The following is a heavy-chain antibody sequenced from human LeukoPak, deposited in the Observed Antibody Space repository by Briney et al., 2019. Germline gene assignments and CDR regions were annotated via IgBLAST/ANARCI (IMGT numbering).Heavy chain of an antibody. D-gene: IGHD3-10*01. CDR1: GGSISSYY. Sequence: SETLSLTCTVSGGSISSYYWSWIRQPPGKGLEWIGYIYYSGSTNYNPSLKSRVTISVDTSKNQFSLKLSSVTAADTAVYYCARQVRGVIWDYFDYWGQGTLVTVSS. CDR2: IYYSGST. CDR3: ARQVRGVIWDYFDY. J-gene: IGHJ4*02. V-gene: IGHV4-59*08.